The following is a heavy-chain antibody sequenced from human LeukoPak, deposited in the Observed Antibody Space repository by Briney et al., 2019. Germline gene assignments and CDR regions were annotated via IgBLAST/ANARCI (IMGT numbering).Heavy chain of an antibody. CDR3: VRALSSADGWYYFDL. CDR2: IRYDGSNH. V-gene: IGHV3-33*01. D-gene: IGHD6-19*01. J-gene: IGHJ4*02. CDR1: GFIFSYYG. Sequence: GRSLKLSCAASGFIFSYYGMHWVRRAPGKGLEWVAFIRYDGSNHFHADSVKGRFTISRDNSKNTLDLHMSSLRPEDTAMYYCVRALSSADGWYYFDLWGQGTLVTVS.